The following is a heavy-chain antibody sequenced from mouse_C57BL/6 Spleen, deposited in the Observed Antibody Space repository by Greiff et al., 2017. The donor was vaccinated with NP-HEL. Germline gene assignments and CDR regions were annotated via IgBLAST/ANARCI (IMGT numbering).Heavy chain of an antibody. CDR2: IDPSDSET. CDR3: ARDITTVVASYWYFDV. V-gene: IGHV1-52*01. D-gene: IGHD1-1*01. CDR1: GYTFTSYW. Sequence: QVQLQQPGAELVRPGSSVKLSCKASGYTFTSYWMHWVKQRPIQGLEWIGNIDPSDSETHYNQKFKDKATLTVDKSSSTAYMQLSSLTSEDSAVYYCARDITTVVASYWYFDVWGTGTTVTVSS. J-gene: IGHJ1*03.